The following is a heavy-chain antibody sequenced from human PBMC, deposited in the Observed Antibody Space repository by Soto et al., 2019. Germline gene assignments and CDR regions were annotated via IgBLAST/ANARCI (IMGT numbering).Heavy chain of an antibody. D-gene: IGHD3-3*01. CDR1: GFTFSSCA. J-gene: IGHJ4*02. V-gene: IGHV3-30-3*01. CDR3: ARDKRDLRFLEWSYYFDY. CDR2: ISYDGSNK. Sequence: PVGSLRLSCAASGFTFSSCAMHWVRQAPGKGLEWVAVISYDGSNKYYADSVKGRFTVSRDNSKNTLYLQVNSLRAEDTAVYYCARDKRDLRFLEWSYYFDYWGQGTLVTVSS.